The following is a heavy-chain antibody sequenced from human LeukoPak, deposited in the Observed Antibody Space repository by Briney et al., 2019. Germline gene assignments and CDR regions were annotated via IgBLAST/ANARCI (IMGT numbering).Heavy chain of an antibody. Sequence: ASVKVSCKASGYTSTSYGISWVRQAPGQGLEWMGWISAYNGNTNYAQKLQGRVTMTTDTSTSTAYMELRSLRSDDTAVYYCARAYYYDSSGPGPLGYWGQGTLVTVSS. CDR2: ISAYNGNT. J-gene: IGHJ4*02. CDR1: GYTSTSYG. D-gene: IGHD3-22*01. CDR3: ARAYYYDSSGPGPLGY. V-gene: IGHV1-18*01.